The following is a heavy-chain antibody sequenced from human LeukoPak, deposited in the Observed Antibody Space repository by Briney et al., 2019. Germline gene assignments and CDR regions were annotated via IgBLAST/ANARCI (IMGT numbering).Heavy chain of an antibody. Sequence: GASVKVSCKVSGYNLTELSMHWVRQAPGKGLEWMGGLDPEDGETIYAQKFQGRVTMTEDTSTDTAYMELSSLRSEDTAVYYCAALSLLYYYYGMDVWGQGTTVTVSS. V-gene: IGHV1-24*01. CDR3: AALSLLYYYYGMDV. J-gene: IGHJ6*02. CDR2: LDPEDGET. D-gene: IGHD2-21*01. CDR1: GYNLTELS.